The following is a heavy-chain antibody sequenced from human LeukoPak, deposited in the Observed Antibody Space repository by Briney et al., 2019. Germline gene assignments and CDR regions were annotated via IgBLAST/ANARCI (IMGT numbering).Heavy chain of an antibody. CDR2: INPNSGGT. J-gene: IGHJ1*01. CDR3: AGGYSVAVPFQH. CDR1: GYTFTSYD. Sequence: GASVKVSCKASGYTFTSYDINWVRQAPGQGLEWMGWINPNSGGTNYAQKFQGRVTMTRDTSISTAYMELSRLRSDDTAVYYCAGGYSVAVPFQHWGQGTLVTVSS. D-gene: IGHD6-19*01. V-gene: IGHV1-2*02.